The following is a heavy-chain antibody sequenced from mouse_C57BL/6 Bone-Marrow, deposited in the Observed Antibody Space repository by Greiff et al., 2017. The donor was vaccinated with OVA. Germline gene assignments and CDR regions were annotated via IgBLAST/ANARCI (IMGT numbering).Heavy chain of an antibody. Sequence: EVQLQQSGPELVKPGASVKISCKASGYTFTDYYMNWVKQSHGKSLEWIGDINPNNGGTSYNQQFKGKATLTVDKSSITAYMELRSLTSEDSAVYYCARRTNYYGSSYWYFDVWGTGTTVTVSS. V-gene: IGHV1-26*01. J-gene: IGHJ1*03. CDR2: INPNNGGT. CDR1: GYTFTDYY. D-gene: IGHD1-1*01. CDR3: ARRTNYYGSSYWYFDV.